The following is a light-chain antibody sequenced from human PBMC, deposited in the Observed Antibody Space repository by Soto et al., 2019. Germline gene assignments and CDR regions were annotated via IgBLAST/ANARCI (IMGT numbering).Light chain of an antibody. CDR3: SSYATSSTYV. CDR2: EDT. V-gene: IGLV2-23*01. Sequence: QSVLTQPASVSGSPGQSIAISCTGTSSDVGSYNLVSWYQQHPGKAPKLMIYEDTKRPSGVSDRFSGSKSGNTASLTISGFQVEDEADYYCSSYATSSTYVFGTGTKVTVL. CDR1: SSDVGSYNL. J-gene: IGLJ1*01.